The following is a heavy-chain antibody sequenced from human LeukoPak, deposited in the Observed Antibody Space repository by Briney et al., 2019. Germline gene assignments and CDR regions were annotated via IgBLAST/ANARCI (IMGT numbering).Heavy chain of an antibody. CDR1: GGSISYYY. CDR2: IYTTGST. J-gene: IGHJ2*01. CDR3: ARFARAGAEWYFHL. Sequence: PSETLSLTCTVSGGSISYYYWSWIRQPAGKGLEWIGRIYTTGSTNYNPSLKSRVSISVDNSKNQFSLRLTSVTAADTAVYYCARFARAGAEWYFHLWGRGTLVSVSS. V-gene: IGHV4-4*07.